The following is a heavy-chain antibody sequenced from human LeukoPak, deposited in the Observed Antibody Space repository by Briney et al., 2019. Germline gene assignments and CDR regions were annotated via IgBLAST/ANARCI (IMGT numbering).Heavy chain of an antibody. J-gene: IGHJ4*02. CDR1: GFSFSNYA. V-gene: IGHV3-23*01. CDR3: AKDRDITMVRGVTFD. CDR2: ISGSGGNT. Sequence: GGSLRLSCATSGFSFSNYAMSWVRQAPGKGLEWVSGISGSGGNTYYADSVKGRFTISRENSKNTLYLQMSSLRAEDTAVYYCAKDRDITMVRGVTFDWGQGTLVTVSS. D-gene: IGHD3-10*01.